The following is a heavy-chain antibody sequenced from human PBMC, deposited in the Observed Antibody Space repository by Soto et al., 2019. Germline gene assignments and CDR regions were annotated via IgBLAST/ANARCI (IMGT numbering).Heavy chain of an antibody. V-gene: IGHV2-5*02. CDR3: AHTLVAGLGYYFDY. J-gene: IGHJ4*02. Sequence: QITLKESGPTLVKPTQTLTLTCTFSGFSLSTTRVGVGWIRQPPGKALEWLALIYWDDDKRYSPFLKSRRTITKDSSKNQVVLTMTNMDPMDTATYFCAHTLVAGLGYYFDYWGQGTLVTVSS. CDR2: IYWDDDK. CDR1: GFSLSTTRVG. D-gene: IGHD6-19*01.